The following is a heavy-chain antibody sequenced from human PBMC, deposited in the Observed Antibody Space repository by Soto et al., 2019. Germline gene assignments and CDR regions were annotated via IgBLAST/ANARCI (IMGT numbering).Heavy chain of an antibody. CDR3: AALTYYYGSGIDY. J-gene: IGHJ4*02. D-gene: IGHD3-10*01. CDR2: IVVGSGNT. Sequence: SVKVSCKASGFTFTSSAVQWVRQARGQRLEWIGWIVVGSGNTNYAQKFQERVTITRDMSTSTAYMELSSLRSEDTAVYYCAALTYYYGSGIDYWGQGTLVTVSS. CDR1: GFTFTSSA. V-gene: IGHV1-58*01.